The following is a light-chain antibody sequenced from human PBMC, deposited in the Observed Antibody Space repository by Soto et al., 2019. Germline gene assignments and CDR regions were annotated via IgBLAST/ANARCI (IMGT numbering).Light chain of an antibody. CDR1: QSVSSSY. J-gene: IGKJ5*01. V-gene: IGKV3-20*01. Sequence: EIVLTQPPGTLSLSPGETATLPCRAIQSVSSSYLAWYQQKPGQAPRLLIYGASSRATGIPDKFSGSGSGTDFTLTISRLEPEDFAVYYCQQFGSSLSITFGQGTRLEIK. CDR2: GAS. CDR3: QQFGSSLSIT.